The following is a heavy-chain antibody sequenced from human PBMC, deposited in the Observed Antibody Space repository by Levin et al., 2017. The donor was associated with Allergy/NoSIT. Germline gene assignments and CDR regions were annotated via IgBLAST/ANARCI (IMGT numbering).Heavy chain of an antibody. CDR1: GFTFSSYW. CDR3: ARVIRSFGYYYGMDV. J-gene: IGHJ6*02. D-gene: IGHD3-16*01. V-gene: IGHV3-74*01. CDR2: INSDGSST. Sequence: GESLKISCAASGFTFSSYWMHWVRQAPGKGLVWVSRINSDGSSTSYADSVKGRFTISRDNAKNTLYLQMNSLRAEDTAVYYCARVIRSFGYYYGMDVWGQGTTVTVSS.